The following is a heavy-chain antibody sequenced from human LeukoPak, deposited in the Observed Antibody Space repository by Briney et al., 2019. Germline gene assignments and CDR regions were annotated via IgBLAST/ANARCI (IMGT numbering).Heavy chain of an antibody. CDR3: VKDSRAYDILTGYYTN. Sequence: GGSLRLSCSASGFTFSSYAMHWVRQAPGKGLEYVSANSSNGGSTYYADSVKGRFTISRDNSKNTLYLQMSSLRAEDTAVYYCVKDSRAYDILTGYYTNWGQGTLVTVSS. V-gene: IGHV3-64D*06. CDR2: NSSNGGST. D-gene: IGHD3-9*01. CDR1: GFTFSSYA. J-gene: IGHJ4*02.